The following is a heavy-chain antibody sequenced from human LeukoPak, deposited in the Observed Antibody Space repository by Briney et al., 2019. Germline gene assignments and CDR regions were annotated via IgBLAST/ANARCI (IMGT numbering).Heavy chain of an antibody. Sequence: TLSLTCTVSGGSISSHYWSWIRQPPGKGLEWIGYIYYSGSTNYNPSLKSRVTISVDTSKNQFSLKLSSVTAADTAVYYCARGAGRWGQGTLVTVSS. V-gene: IGHV4-59*11. J-gene: IGHJ4*02. CDR2: IYYSGST. CDR3: ARGAGR. CDR1: GGSISSHY. D-gene: IGHD6-19*01.